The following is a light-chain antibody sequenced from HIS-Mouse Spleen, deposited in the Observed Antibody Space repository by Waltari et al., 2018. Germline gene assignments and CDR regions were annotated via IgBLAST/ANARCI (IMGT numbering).Light chain of an antibody. J-gene: IGLJ2*01. CDR1: SSDVGGYNY. V-gene: IGLV2-14*03. CDR2: DSR. CDR3: SSYTSSSTLV. Sequence: QSALTQPASVSGSPGQSITISCTGTSSDVGGYNYVSWYQQHPGKAPNLMIYDSRKRPSGVSNLFSGSKSGNTASLTISGLQAEDEADYYCSSYTSSSTLVFGGGTKLTVL.